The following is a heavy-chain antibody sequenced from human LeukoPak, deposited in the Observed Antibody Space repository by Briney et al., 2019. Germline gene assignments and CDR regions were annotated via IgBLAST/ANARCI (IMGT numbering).Heavy chain of an antibody. CDR3: ARGDDYGDYTGYY. CDR2: INPNSGGT. V-gene: IGHV1-2*02. Sequence: ASVKVSCKTSGYTFTGYYIHRVRQAPGQGLEWMGWINPNSGGTNYAQKFQGRVTMTRDTSISTAYMELSRLRSDDTAVYYCARGDDYGDYTGYYWGQGTLVTVSS. J-gene: IGHJ4*02. D-gene: IGHD4-17*01. CDR1: GYTFTGYY.